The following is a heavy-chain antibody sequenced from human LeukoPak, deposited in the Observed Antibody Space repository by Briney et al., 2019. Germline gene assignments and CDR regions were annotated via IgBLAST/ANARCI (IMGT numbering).Heavy chain of an antibody. J-gene: IGHJ3*02. CDR3: ARGLNYYGSGSYYTRRDAFDI. CDR1: GGSFSGYY. D-gene: IGHD3-10*01. Sequence: SETLSLTCAVYGGSFSGYYWSWIRQPPGKGLEWIGEINHSGSTNYNPSLKSRATISVDTSKNQFSLKPSSVTAADTAVYYCARGLNYYGSGSYYTRRDAFDIWGQGTMVTVSS. CDR2: INHSGST. V-gene: IGHV4-34*01.